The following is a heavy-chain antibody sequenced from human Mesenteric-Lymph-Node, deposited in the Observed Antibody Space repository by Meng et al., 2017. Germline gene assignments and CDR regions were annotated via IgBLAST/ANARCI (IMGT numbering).Heavy chain of an antibody. CDR2: MNPNSGNT. J-gene: IGHJ4*02. CDR3: AKNVVRGPSDY. CDR1: GYTFTSYD. D-gene: IGHD3-10*01. Sequence: ASVKVSCKASGYTFTSYDINWVRQATGQGLEWMGWMNPNSGNTGYAQKFQGRVTVTRSTSISTAYMELSSLTSEDTAVYYCAKNVVRGPSDYWGQGTLVTVSS. V-gene: IGHV1-8*01.